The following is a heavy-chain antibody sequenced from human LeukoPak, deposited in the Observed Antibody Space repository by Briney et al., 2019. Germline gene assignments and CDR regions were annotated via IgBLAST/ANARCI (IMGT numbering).Heavy chain of an antibody. CDR3: SRCHSGNWFDP. J-gene: IGHJ5*02. V-gene: IGHV4-59*01. Sequence: SETLPLTCSVSGGSISGSYGNWIRQPPEKVLEWIGYVSYSGSTNYNPSLKSRVTISADKSKNHFYLQLISVTASDTPVYYFSRCHSGNWFDPWGEGTLVTVFS. CDR1: GGSISGSY. CDR2: VSYSGST. D-gene: IGHD3-10*01.